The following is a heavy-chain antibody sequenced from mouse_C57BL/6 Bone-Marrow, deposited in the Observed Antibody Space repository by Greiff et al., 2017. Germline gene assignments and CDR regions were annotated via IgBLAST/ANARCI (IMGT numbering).Heavy chain of an antibody. CDR3: AKNDYDKMAWFAY. Sequence: EVQLVESGGGLVKPGGSLKLSCAASGFTFSDYGMHWVRQAPEKGLEWVAYISSGSSTIYYADTVKGRFTISRDNAKNTLFLQMTGLRSEDTAMYYCAKNDYDKMAWFAYWGQGTLVTVSA. J-gene: IGHJ3*01. D-gene: IGHD2-4*01. CDR1: GFTFSDYG. CDR2: ISSGSSTI. V-gene: IGHV5-17*01.